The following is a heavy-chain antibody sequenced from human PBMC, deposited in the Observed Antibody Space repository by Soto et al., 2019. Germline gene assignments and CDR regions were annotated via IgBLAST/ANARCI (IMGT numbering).Heavy chain of an antibody. J-gene: IGHJ4*02. CDR1: GFSFSNYG. CDR3: AKAGEDGGHSGPLGS. Sequence: QVRLVESGGGVIQPGRSLRLSCAASGFSFSNYGMHWVRQAPGRGLGWLAVIAYDGSNTYYADSVKGRFSVSRDNSKNTLYLQMNDLRPDDTAVYYCAKAGEDGGHSGPLGSWGQGTLVTVSS. D-gene: IGHD2-21*02. CDR2: IAYDGSNT. V-gene: IGHV3-30*18.